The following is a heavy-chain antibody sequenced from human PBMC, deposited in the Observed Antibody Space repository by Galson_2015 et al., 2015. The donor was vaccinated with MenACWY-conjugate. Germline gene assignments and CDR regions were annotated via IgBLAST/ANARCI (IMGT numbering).Heavy chain of an antibody. V-gene: IGHV1-69*13. CDR2: IIPIFGTA. J-gene: IGHJ6*03. CDR1: GGTFSSYA. D-gene: IGHD5-12*01. CDR3: ARVHRVMGAITAGRPSYYYYMDV. Sequence: SVKVSCKASGGTFSSYAISWVRQAPGQGLEWMGGIIPIFGTANYAQRFQGRVTITADESTSTAYMELSSLRSEDTAVYYCARVHRVMGAITAGRPSYYYYMDVWGKGTTVTVSS.